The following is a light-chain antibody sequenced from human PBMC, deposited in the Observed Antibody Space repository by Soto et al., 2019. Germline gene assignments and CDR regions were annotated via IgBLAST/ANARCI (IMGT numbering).Light chain of an antibody. CDR3: FSYTSSGTYV. J-gene: IGLJ1*01. CDR1: SSDFGNYKY. CDR2: EVS. Sequence: ALTQPASVSGSPGQSITISCTGTSSDFGNYKYVSWYQQHPGKAPKLMIYEVSNRPSGVSNRFSGSKSGNTASLTISGLQAEDETDYYCFSYTSSGTYVFGTGTKLTVL. V-gene: IGLV2-14*01.